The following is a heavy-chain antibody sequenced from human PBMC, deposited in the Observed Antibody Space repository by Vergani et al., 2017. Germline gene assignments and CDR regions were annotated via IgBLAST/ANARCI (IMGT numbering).Heavy chain of an antibody. D-gene: IGHD5/OR15-5a*01. CDR3: AKDLGRGYSVYDPGIFDY. CDR1: GFTFSSYG. CDR2: IRYDGSNK. J-gene: IGHJ4*02. V-gene: IGHV3-30*02. Sequence: QVQLVESGGGVVQPGGSLRLSCAASGFTFSSYGMHWVRQAPGKGLEWVAFIRYDGSNKYYADSVKGRFTISRDNSKNTLYLQMNSLRAEDTAVYYCAKDLGRGYSVYDPGIFDYWGQGTLVTVSS.